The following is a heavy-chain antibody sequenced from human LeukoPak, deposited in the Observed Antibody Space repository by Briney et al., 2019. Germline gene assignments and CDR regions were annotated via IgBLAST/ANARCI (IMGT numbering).Heavy chain of an antibody. V-gene: IGHV4-59*01. CDR1: GGSFSSYY. CDR2: MYYSGST. Sequence: SSETLSLTCTVSGGSFSSYYWSWIRQPPGKGLEWIGYMYYSGSTNYNPSLKSRVTISLDTSKNRFSLKLSSVTAADTAVYYCARNIGWFDPWGQGTLVTVSS. J-gene: IGHJ5*02. CDR3: ARNIGWFDP. D-gene: IGHD2/OR15-2a*01.